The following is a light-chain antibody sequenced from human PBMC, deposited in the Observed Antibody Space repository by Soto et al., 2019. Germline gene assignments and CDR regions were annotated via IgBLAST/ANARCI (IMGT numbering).Light chain of an antibody. CDR2: DAY. CDR1: QSISSY. Sequence: EIVLTQSPATLSLSPGERATLSCRASQSISSYLGWYQQKPGQAPRLLIYDAYYRATGIPARFSGSGSGTDFMLTISCLEPEEFAVYYCQQRGNWPPWTFGQGTKVEIK. CDR3: QQRGNWPPWT. J-gene: IGKJ1*01. V-gene: IGKV3-11*01.